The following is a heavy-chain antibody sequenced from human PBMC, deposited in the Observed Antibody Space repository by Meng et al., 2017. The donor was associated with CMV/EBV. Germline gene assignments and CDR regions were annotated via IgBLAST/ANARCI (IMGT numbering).Heavy chain of an antibody. J-gene: IGHJ3*02. V-gene: IGHV1-8*03. CDR3: ARVVETGTTEDAFDI. Sequence: ASVKVSCKASGYTFTSYDINWVRQATGQGLEWMGWMNPNSGNTGYAQKFQGRVTITRNTSISTAYMELSRLRSDDTAVYYCARVVETGTTEDAFDIWGQGTMVTVSS. CDR2: MNPNSGNT. D-gene: IGHD1-1*01. CDR1: GYTFTSYD.